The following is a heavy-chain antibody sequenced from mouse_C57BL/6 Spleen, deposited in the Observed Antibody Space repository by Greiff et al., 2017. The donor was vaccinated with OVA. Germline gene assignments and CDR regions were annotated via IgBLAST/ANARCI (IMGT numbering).Heavy chain of an antibody. V-gene: IGHV1-69*01. CDR3: ARRDQTAQASYYYAIDY. J-gene: IGHJ4*01. CDR2: IDPSDSYT. CDR1: GYTFTSYW. D-gene: IGHD3-2*02. Sequence: VQLQQPGAELVMPGASVKLSCKASGYTFTSYWMHWVKQRPGQGLEWIGEIDPSDSYTNYNQKFKGKSTLTVDKSSSTAYMQLSSLTAEDSAVYYCARRDQTAQASYYYAIDYWGQGTSVTVSS.